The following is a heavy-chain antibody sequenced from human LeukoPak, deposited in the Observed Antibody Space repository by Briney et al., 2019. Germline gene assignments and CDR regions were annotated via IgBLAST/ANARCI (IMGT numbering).Heavy chain of an antibody. CDR3: ARHEAPLDPHDSSGHYLGIYFDY. CDR1: GYIFTTHW. CDR2: IYPGESAT. D-gene: IGHD3-22*01. Sequence: GESLKISCRTSGYIFTTHWIGWVRQMPGKGLEWMGIIYPGESATRYSPSFQGQVTISADKSISTAYLQWRSLKASDTAMYYCARHEAPLDPHDSSGHYLGIYFDYWGQGTLVTVSS. J-gene: IGHJ4*02. V-gene: IGHV5-51*01.